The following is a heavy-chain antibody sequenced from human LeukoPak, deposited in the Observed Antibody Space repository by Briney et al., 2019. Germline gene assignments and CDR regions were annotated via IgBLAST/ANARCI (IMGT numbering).Heavy chain of an antibody. CDR1: GFTFSSYG. D-gene: IGHD1-26*01. V-gene: IGHV3-33*08. Sequence: PGRSLRLSCAASGFTFSSYGMHWVRQAPGKGLEWVAVIWYDGSNKYYADSVKGRFTISRDNSKNTLYLQMNSLRAEDTAVYYCARDGSLGELRYYFDYWGQGTLVTVSS. CDR3: ARDGSLGELRYYFDY. CDR2: IWYDGSNK. J-gene: IGHJ4*02.